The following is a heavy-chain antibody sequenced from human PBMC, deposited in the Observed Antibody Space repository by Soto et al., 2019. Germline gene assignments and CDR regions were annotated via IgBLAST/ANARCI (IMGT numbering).Heavy chain of an antibody. CDR2: ISGSGGST. D-gene: IGHD3-3*01. V-gene: IGHV3-23*01. Sequence: RGSLRLSCAASGFTFSSYAMSWARQAPGKGLEWVSVISGSGGSTYYADSVKGGFTISRDNSKNTLYLQMNSLRADSAAVYQCAKSRIRITIFGVVNVRYYSYYGMDVWGHGATV. J-gene: IGHJ6*02. CDR1: GFTFSSYA. CDR3: AKSRIRITIFGVVNVRYYSYYGMDV.